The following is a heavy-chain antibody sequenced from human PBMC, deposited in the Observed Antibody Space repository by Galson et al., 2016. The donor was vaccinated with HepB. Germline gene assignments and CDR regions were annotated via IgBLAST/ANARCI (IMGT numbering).Heavy chain of an antibody. J-gene: IGHJ5*02. CDR1: DGSISSGGYY. D-gene: IGHD3-9*01. CDR3: VGFDWLLGFDP. Sequence: TLSLTCTVSDGSISSGGYYWSWIRQHPGKGLEWIGHIYYSGFTYYNPSLESRVTISVDTSKNQFSLKLSSVTAADTAVYYCVGFDWLLGFDPWGQGTLVTVSS. V-gene: IGHV4-31*03. CDR2: IYYSGFT.